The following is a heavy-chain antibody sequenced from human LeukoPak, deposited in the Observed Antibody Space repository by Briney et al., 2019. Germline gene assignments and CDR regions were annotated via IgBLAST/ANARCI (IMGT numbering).Heavy chain of an antibody. CDR2: IYYSGST. CDR3: VRGEYSSGWYYFDY. Sequence: SETLSLTCTVSGGSISSSSYYWGWIRQPPGKGLEWIGSIYYSGSTYYNPSLKSRVTISVDTSKNQFSLKLSSVTAADTAVYYCVRGEYSSGWYYFDYWGQGTLVTVSS. V-gene: IGHV4-39*07. D-gene: IGHD6-19*01. J-gene: IGHJ4*02. CDR1: GGSISSSSYY.